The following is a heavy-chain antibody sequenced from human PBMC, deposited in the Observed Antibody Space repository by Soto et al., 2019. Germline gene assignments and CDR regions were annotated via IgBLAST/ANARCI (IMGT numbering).Heavy chain of an antibody. CDR2: IDPNDYYS. CDR3: ARRLSGPKEEYNAHHFYGLDV. V-gene: IGHV5-10-1*01. J-gene: IGHJ6*02. CDR1: GYRFSNYW. D-gene: IGHD1-1*01. Sequence: PGESLKISCQASGYRFSNYWITWVRQMPGKGLEWMGTIDPNDYYSNNSPSFQGHVTISADTSINTAYLHWSSLKASDTAIYYCARRLSGPKEEYNAHHFYGLDVLDQATTVTVSS.